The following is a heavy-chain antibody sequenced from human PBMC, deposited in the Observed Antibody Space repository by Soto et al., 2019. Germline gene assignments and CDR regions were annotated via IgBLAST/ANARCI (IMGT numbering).Heavy chain of an antibody. Sequence: ASVKVSCKASGGTFSSYAISWVRQAPGQGLEWMGGIIPIFGSANYAQKFQGRVTITADESTSTAYMELSSLRSEDTAVYYCARDSGRYDSSGYHLKRFDYWGQGTLVTVSS. V-gene: IGHV1-69*13. D-gene: IGHD3-22*01. CDR3: ARDSGRYDSSGYHLKRFDY. J-gene: IGHJ4*02. CDR2: IIPIFGSA. CDR1: GGTFSSYA.